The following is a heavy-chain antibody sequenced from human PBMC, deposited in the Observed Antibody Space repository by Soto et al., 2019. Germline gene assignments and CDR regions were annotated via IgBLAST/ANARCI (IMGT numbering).Heavy chain of an antibody. D-gene: IGHD3-10*01. CDR2: IYYSGST. Sequence: SETLSLTCTVSGGSISSYYWSWIRQPPGKGLEWIGYIYYSGSTNYNPSLKSRVTISVDTSKNQFSLKLSSVTAADTAVYYCARGYPSMVRGVITRNYYYYGMDVWGQGTTVTVSS. CDR1: GGSISSYY. CDR3: ARGYPSMVRGVITRNYYYYGMDV. V-gene: IGHV4-59*01. J-gene: IGHJ6*02.